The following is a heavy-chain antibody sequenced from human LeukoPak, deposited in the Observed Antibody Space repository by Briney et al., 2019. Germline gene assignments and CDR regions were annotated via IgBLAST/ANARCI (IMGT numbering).Heavy chain of an antibody. CDR3: TKAARIAGPSYYYYGMDV. Sequence: PGGSLRLSCAASGFTFSNYAMSWVRQAPGKGLEWLSAISGIGGSTYYADSVTGRFTISRDNSNNTLDLQMNSLRADDTAVYYCTKAARIAGPSYYYYGMDVWGKGTTVTVST. D-gene: IGHD6-13*01. J-gene: IGHJ6*04. CDR1: GFTFSNYA. CDR2: ISGIGGST. V-gene: IGHV3-23*01.